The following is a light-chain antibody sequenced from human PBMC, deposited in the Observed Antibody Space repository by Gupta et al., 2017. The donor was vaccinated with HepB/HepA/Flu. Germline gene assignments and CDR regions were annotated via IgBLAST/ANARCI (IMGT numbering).Light chain of an antibody. V-gene: IGLV1-40*01. CDR3: QSYDSSLSGSGV. CDR1: SSNIGAGYD. CDR2: ANR. Sequence: QSVLTQPPSVSGAPGQRVTISCTGSSSNIGAGYDVHWYQQLPATAPKLLIFANRNRPSGVPDRFSASKSGTSASLAITGLQAEDEADYYCQSYDSSLSGSGVFGGGTKLTVL. J-gene: IGLJ3*02.